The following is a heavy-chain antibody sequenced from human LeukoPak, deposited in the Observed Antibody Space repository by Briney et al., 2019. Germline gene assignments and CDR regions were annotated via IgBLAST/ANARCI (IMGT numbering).Heavy chain of an antibody. J-gene: IGHJ4*02. V-gene: IGHV3-23*01. CDR2: ISGSGSST. Sequence: PGGSLRLSCAPSGFTVSSNYMSWVRQAPGKGLEWVSAISGSGSSTYYADSVQGRFTVSRDNSKNTLYLQMNSLRAEDTAVYYCAKDGSSSWSPLNFDYWGRGTLVTVSS. CDR3: AKDGSSSWSPLNFDY. D-gene: IGHD6-13*01. CDR1: GFTVSSNY.